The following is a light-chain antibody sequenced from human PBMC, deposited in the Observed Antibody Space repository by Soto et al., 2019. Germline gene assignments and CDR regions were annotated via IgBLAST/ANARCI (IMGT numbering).Light chain of an antibody. V-gene: IGKV1-39*01. Sequence: DIQLTQSPSSLSASVGDSVTITCRARQSISRYLNWYQQKPGKAPKLLIYAASSLQSGVPSRFSASGSGTDFTLTIRSRQPEDFATYYCQPTYSTPQTFGHGTRVASK. CDR1: QSISRY. CDR3: QPTYSTPQT. J-gene: IGKJ1*01. CDR2: AAS.